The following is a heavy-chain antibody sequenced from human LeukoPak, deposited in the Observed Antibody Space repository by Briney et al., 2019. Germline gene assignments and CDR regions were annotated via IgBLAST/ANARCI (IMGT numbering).Heavy chain of an antibody. D-gene: IGHD2/OR15-2a*01. Sequence: SETLSLTCAVSLGSLSSYYWSWIRQPPGKGLEWVAYISHIGSINYTPPLKSRVTISLDTSKHQFSLKLSSVTAGDAAVYYCAGHHPRNTVDFWGQGTLVTVSS. CDR1: LGSLSSYY. V-gene: IGHV4-59*08. J-gene: IGHJ4*02. CDR3: AGHHPRNTVDF. CDR2: ISHIGSI.